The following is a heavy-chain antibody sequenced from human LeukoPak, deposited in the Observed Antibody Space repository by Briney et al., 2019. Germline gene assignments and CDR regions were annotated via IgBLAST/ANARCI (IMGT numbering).Heavy chain of an antibody. Sequence: ASVKVSYKASGYTFTDYYMHWVRQAPGQGLEWMGWMNPNSGGTNYPQKFQGRVTMTRDTSINTAYMELSRLRSDDTAVYYCARDLSGTYQIDYWGQGTLVTVSS. J-gene: IGHJ4*02. CDR2: MNPNSGGT. CDR3: ARDLSGTYQIDY. V-gene: IGHV1-2*02. CDR1: GYTFTDYY. D-gene: IGHD3-10*01.